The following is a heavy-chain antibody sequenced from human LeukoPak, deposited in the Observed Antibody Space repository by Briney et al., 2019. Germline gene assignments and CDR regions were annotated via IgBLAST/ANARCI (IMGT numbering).Heavy chain of an antibody. D-gene: IGHD3-22*01. CDR2: ISSSSSTI. J-gene: IGHJ6*03. CDR1: GFTFSSYS. Sequence: GGSLRLSCAASGFTFSSYSMNWVRQAPGKGLEWVSYISSSSSTIYYADSVKGRFTNSRDNAKNSLYLQMNSLRAEDTAVYYCAGLSLPYYYYYMDVWGKGTTVTVSS. V-gene: IGHV3-48*04. CDR3: AGLSLPYYYYYMDV.